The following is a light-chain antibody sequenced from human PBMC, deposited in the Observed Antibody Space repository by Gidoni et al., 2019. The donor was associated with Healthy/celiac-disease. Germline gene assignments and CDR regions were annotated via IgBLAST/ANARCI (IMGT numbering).Light chain of an antibody. V-gene: IGKV1-5*01. CDR2: DAS. CDR1: QTVSTW. Sequence: DIPMTQSPSTLSASVGDRVTITCRASQTVSTWLAWYQQKPGKAPKFLIYDASSLDSGVPSRFSGSGSGTEFTLTISSLQPDDFATYYCQQYDSYPWTFGQGTKVETK. CDR3: QQYDSYPWT. J-gene: IGKJ1*01.